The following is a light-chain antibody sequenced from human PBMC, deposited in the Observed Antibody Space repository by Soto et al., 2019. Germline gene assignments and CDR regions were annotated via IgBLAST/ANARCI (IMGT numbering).Light chain of an antibody. CDR1: SSEIGNYNY. CDR2: DVS. CDR3: SSYTSTSTYV. J-gene: IGLJ1*01. Sequence: QSVLTQPDSVSGSPGQSVAISCTAASSEIGNYNYVSWYQQRPGKVPKLIIHDVSDRPSGVSDRFSGSKSGNTASLTISGLQAEDEADYYCSSYTSTSTYVFGTGTKVTVL. V-gene: IGLV2-14*03.